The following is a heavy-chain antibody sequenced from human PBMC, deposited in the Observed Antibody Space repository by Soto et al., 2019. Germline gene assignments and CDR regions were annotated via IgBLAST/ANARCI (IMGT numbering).Heavy chain of an antibody. J-gene: IGHJ6*03. CDR1: GDSVSSNSAA. Sequence: SQTLSLTCAISGDSVSSNSAAWNWNRLSPSRGLEWLARTYYRSRWYNDYAVSVRSRITVNPDTSKNQFSLQLTSVTPEDTAVYYCAGTTSHQWYYMDVWGKGTKVTVSS. D-gene: IGHD1-7*01. CDR3: AGTTSHQWYYMDV. CDR2: TYYRSRWYN. V-gene: IGHV6-1*01.